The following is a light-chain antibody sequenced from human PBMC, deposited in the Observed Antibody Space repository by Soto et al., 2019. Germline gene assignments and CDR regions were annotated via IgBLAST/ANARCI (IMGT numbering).Light chain of an antibody. CDR3: QQRSNWPPIT. V-gene: IGKV3-11*01. CDR1: QSVSSN. J-gene: IGKJ5*01. CDR2: ETS. Sequence: EIVMTQSPATLSVSPGERATLACRASQSVSSNLVWDQQKPGQAPRLLLYETSTRATGILARFSSSGFGTAFTLTTSSLEPEDASVYYCQQRSNWPPITFGQGTRLEI.